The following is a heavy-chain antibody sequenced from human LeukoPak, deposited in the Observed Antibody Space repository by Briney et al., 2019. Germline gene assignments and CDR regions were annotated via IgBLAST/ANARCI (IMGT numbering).Heavy chain of an antibody. CDR3: ARSRYGYPSYMDV. D-gene: IGHD3-16*02. Sequence: GGSLRLSCAASGFTFSSYSMSWVRQAPGKGLEWVSGINWNGGSTGYADSVKGRFTISRDNAKNSLYLQMNSLRAEDTALYYCARSRYGYPSYMDVWGKGTTVTVSS. CDR2: INWNGGST. J-gene: IGHJ6*03. CDR1: GFTFSSYS. V-gene: IGHV3-20*04.